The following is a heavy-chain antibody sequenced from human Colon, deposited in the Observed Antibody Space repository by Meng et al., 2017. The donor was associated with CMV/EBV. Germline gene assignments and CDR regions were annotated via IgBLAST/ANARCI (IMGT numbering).Heavy chain of an antibody. V-gene: IGHV3-23*01. D-gene: IGHD6-13*01. CDR1: GFILSTDT. J-gene: IGHJ4*02. CDR2: ITADGRYT. CDR3: AKGQQLGDS. Sequence: LTRSCEASGFILSTDTMTWVRQAPGKGLEWVSLITADGRYTSYAASVKGRFTISRDNSKSTLYLQMNNLRPEDTAVYFCAKGQQLGDSWGQGTLVTVSS.